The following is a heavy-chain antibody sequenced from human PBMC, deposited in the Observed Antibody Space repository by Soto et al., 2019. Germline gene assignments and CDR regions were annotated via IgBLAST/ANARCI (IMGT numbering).Heavy chain of an antibody. CDR2: IYPGDSDT. V-gene: IGHV5-51*01. CDR1: GYTFTSYC. Sequence: GESLKISCKGSGYTFTSYCIGWVRQTPGKGLEWMWIIYPGDSDTRYRPSFQGQVTISADKSISTAYLQWSSLKASDTAMYYCARGYYDILTGYSRRGYYYYYYGMDVWGQGTTVTVSS. D-gene: IGHD3-9*01. J-gene: IGHJ6*02. CDR3: ARGYYDILTGYSRRGYYYYYYGMDV.